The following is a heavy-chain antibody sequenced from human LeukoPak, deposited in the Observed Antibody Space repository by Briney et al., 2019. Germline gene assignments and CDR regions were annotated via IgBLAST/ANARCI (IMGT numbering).Heavy chain of an antibody. CDR3: ARVRYDYGAKDIDY. J-gene: IGHJ4*02. D-gene: IGHD4-23*01. Sequence: ASVKVSCKASGYIFNDYYIHWVRQAPGQGLEWMGWINPKRGGTKYVQKFQGRVTMTSDTSMSTVYMEMSGLRSDDTAVYYCARVRYDYGAKDIDYWGQGTLVTVSS. CDR2: INPKRGGT. CDR1: GYIFNDYY. V-gene: IGHV1-2*02.